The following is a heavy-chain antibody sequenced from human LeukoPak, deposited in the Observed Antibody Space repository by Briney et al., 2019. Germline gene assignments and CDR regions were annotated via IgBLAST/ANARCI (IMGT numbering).Heavy chain of an antibody. CDR2: ISSSSSYI. J-gene: IGHJ4*02. Sequence: PGGSLRLSCAASGFTFSSYSMNWVRQAPGKGLEWVSSISSSSSYIYYADSVKGRFTISRGNAKNSLYLQMNSLRAEDTAVYYCARGGFGVVINQLDYWGQGTLVTVSS. CDR3: ARGGFGVVINQLDY. V-gene: IGHV3-21*01. CDR1: GFTFSSYS. D-gene: IGHD3-3*01.